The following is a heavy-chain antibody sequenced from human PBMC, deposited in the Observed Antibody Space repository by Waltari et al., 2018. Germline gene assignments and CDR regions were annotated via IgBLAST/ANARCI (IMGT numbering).Heavy chain of an antibody. D-gene: IGHD2-21*01. CDR3: ARDQVLAGGEDY. CDR1: GFTFSSYS. J-gene: IGHJ4*02. V-gene: IGHV3-21*01. Sequence: EVQLVESGGGLVKPGGSLRLSCAASGFTFSSYSMNWVRQAPGKGLEWVSSISSSSYIYYADSVKGRFTISRDNAKNSLYLQMNSLRAEDTAVYYCARDQVLAGGEDYWGQGTLVTVSS. CDR2: ISSSSYI.